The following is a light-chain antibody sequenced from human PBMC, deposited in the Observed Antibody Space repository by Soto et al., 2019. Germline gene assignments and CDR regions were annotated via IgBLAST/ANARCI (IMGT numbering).Light chain of an antibody. Sequence: DIVMTQSPDSLAVSLGERATINCKSSQSVLYSSNNKNYLAWYQQKPGQPPKLLIYWASTRESGVPDRFSGSGSGTDVTLTIRSLQAEDVAVYYCQQYYSTPSWTFGQGTKLEIK. CDR2: WAS. V-gene: IGKV4-1*01. CDR1: QSVLYSSNNKNY. J-gene: IGKJ2*02. CDR3: QQYYSTPSWT.